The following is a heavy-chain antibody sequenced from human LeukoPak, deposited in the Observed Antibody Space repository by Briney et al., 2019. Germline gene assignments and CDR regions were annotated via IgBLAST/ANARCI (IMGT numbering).Heavy chain of an antibody. CDR2: ISGSGGST. Sequence: GGSLRLSCAASGFTFSSYAMSRVRQAPGKGLEWVSAISGSGGSTYYADSAKGRFTISRDNSKNTLYLQMNSLRAEDTAVYYCAKASSSGSYSHYWGQGTLVTVSS. CDR3: AKASSSGSYSHY. J-gene: IGHJ4*02. V-gene: IGHV3-23*01. CDR1: GFTFSSYA. D-gene: IGHD1-26*01.